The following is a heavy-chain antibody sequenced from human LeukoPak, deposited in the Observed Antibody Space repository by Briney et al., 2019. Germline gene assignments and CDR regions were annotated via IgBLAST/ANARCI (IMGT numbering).Heavy chain of an antibody. CDR3: AIPYDLDAFDI. D-gene: IGHD3-3*01. Sequence: SVKVSCKASGGTFSSYAISWVRQAPGQGLEWMGRIIPILGIANYAQKFQGRVTITADESTSTAYMELSSLRSEDTAVYYCAIPYDLDAFDIWGQGTMVTVSS. CDR2: IIPILGIA. CDR1: GGTFSSYA. V-gene: IGHV1-69*04. J-gene: IGHJ3*02.